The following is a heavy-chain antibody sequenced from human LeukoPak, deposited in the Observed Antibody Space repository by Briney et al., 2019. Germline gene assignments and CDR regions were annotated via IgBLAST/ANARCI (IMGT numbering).Heavy chain of an antibody. CDR2: TYTSGST. V-gene: IGHV4-61*02. CDR1: GGSISSGSYY. Sequence: NASETLSLTCTVSGGSISSGSYYWSWIRQPAGKGLEWIGRTYTSGSTNYNPSLKSRVTISVDTSKNQFSLKLSSVTAADTAVYYCARDRDSYYYYYMDVWGKGTTVTVSS. CDR3: ARDRDSYYYYYMDV. J-gene: IGHJ6*03.